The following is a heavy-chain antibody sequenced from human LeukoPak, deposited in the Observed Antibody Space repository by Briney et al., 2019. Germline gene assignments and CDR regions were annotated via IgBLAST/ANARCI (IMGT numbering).Heavy chain of an antibody. CDR1: GGSISSYY. CDR2: IYTSGST. CDR3: AKSLLYDYVLGSYRSYSDAFDI. V-gene: IGHV4-4*07. D-gene: IGHD3-16*02. Sequence: KPSETLSLTCTVSGGSISSYYWSWIRQPAGKGLEWIGCIYTSGSTNYNPSLKSRVTMSVDTSKNQFSLKLSSVTAADTAVYYCAKSLLYDYVLGSYRSYSDAFDIWGQGTMVTVSS. J-gene: IGHJ3*02.